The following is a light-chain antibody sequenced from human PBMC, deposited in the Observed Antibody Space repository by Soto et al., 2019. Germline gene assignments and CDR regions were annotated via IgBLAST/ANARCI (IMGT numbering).Light chain of an antibody. Sequence: EIVLTQSPAALSLSPGERATLYFRASLRVSSSYLAWYQQKPRQAARLLIYGASSRATGIPDRVSGSVSGTGFTLTISRLEPEDFAVYYCQQYGSSPPWTFGQGTKVDI. CDR3: QQYGSSPPWT. CDR2: GAS. CDR1: LRVSSSY. J-gene: IGKJ1*01. V-gene: IGKV3-20*01.